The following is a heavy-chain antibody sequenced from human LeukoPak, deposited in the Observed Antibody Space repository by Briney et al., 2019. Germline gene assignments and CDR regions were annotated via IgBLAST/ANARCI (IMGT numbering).Heavy chain of an antibody. CDR1: GFTFSSYE. CDR2: ISSSGSTI. J-gene: IGHJ6*03. CDR3: ARDPKYIYYYYYMDV. Sequence: GGSLRLSCAASGFTFSSYEMNWVRQAPGKGLEWVSYISSSGSTIYYADSVKGRFTISRDNAKNSLYLQMNSLRAEDTAVYYCARDPKYIYYYYYMDVWGKGTTVTVSS. D-gene: IGHD1-1*01. V-gene: IGHV3-48*03.